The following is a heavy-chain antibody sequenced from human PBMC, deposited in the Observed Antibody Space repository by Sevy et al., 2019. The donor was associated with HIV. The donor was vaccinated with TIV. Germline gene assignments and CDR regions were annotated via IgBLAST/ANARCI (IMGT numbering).Heavy chain of an antibody. CDR3: TRGRRVYADYGVDY. Sequence: GGSLRLSCTASGFTFGEYSMSWFRQAPGKGLEWVSFIRGEVYGGTKEYAAFVKGRFTISRDDSKSIAYLQMSSLKTEDTAVYYCTRGRRVYADYGVDYWGQGTLVTVSS. V-gene: IGHV3-49*03. J-gene: IGHJ4*02. CDR1: GFTFGEYS. CDR2: IRGEVYGGTK. D-gene: IGHD4-17*01.